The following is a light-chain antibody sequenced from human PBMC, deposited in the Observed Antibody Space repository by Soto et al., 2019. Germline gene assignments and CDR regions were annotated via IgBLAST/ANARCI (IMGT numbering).Light chain of an antibody. CDR3: QQRSTWPFT. J-gene: IGKJ4*01. V-gene: IGKV3-11*01. CDR1: QSVSFY. CDR2: DAS. Sequence: DIVLTQSPATLSLSLGERATLSCRASQSVSFYLGWYQQKPGQAPSLLIYDASNRAAGIPARFSGSGSGTDFTLTISSLEPEDFAVYFCQQRSTWPFTFGGGTKVAI.